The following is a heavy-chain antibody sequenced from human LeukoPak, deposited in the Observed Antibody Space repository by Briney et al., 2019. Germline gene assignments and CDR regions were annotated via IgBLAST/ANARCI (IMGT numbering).Heavy chain of an antibody. V-gene: IGHV1-45*02. D-gene: IGHD4-17*01. Sequence: SVKVSCKASGYTFTYRYLHWVRQAPGQALEWMGWITPFNGNTNYAQKFQDRVTITRDRSMSTAYMELSSLRSEDTAMYYCASPGGYGAHGAFDIWGQGTMVTVSS. CDR3: ASPGGYGAHGAFDI. CDR2: ITPFNGNT. J-gene: IGHJ3*02. CDR1: GYTFTYRY.